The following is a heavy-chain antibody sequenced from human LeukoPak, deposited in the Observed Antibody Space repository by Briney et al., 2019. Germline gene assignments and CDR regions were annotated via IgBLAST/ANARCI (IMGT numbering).Heavy chain of an antibody. V-gene: IGHV4-34*01. CDR3: ARGYCSGGSCYSVSPFDY. CDR2: IKHSGST. J-gene: IGHJ4*02. Sequence: SETLSLTCAVYGGSFSGYYWSWIRQPPGKGLEWIGEIKHSGSTNYNPSLKSRVTISVDTSKNQFSLKLSSVTAADTAVYYCARGYCSGGSCYSVSPFDYWGQGTLVTVSS. D-gene: IGHD2-15*01. CDR1: GGSFSGYY.